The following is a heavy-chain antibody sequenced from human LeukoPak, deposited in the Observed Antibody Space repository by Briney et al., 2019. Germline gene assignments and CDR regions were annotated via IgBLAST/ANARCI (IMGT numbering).Heavy chain of an antibody. J-gene: IGHJ4*02. CDR2: ISSSGSSI. CDR1: GFTFSDDY. Sequence: GGSLRLSCAASGFTFSDDYMSWIRQAPGKGLEWVSYISSSGSSIYYGDSVKGRFTISRDNAKNSLYLQMNSLRADDTAMYYCARLKYTSSWHYFFGDWGQGTLVTVSS. CDR3: ARLKYTSSWHYFFGD. V-gene: IGHV3-11*04. D-gene: IGHD6-13*01.